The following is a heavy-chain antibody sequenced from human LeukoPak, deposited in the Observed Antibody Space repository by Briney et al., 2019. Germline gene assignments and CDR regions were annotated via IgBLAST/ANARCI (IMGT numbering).Heavy chain of an antibody. D-gene: IGHD1-1*01. CDR2: IIPIFGTA. V-gene: IGHV1-69*13. CDR3: ASRTTYAPGWFDP. J-gene: IGHJ5*02. CDR1: GGTFSSYA. Sequence: RASVKVSCKASGGTFSSYAISWVRQAPGQGLEWMGGIIPIFGTANYAQKFQGRVTITADESTSTAYMELSSLRSEDTAVYYCASRTTYAPGWFDPWGQGTLVTVSS.